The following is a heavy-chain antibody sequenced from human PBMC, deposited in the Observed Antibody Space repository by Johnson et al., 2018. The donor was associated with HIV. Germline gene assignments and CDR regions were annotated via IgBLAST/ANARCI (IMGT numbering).Heavy chain of an antibody. D-gene: IGHD6-19*01. CDR3: ARGGSTAGFDI. CDR1: GFTFSSYW. J-gene: IGHJ3*02. Sequence: GQLVESGGGLVQPGGSLRLSCAAAGFTFSSYWMNWVRQAPGKGLEWVANINQDGSENYYVDSVKGRVPSSRDNAKNSVYRQMNSLRVADTAIYYCARGGSTAGFDICGQGTMVTVSS. V-gene: IGHV3-7*01. CDR2: INQDGSEN.